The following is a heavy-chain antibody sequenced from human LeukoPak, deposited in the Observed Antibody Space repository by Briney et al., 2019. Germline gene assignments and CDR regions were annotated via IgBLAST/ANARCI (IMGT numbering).Heavy chain of an antibody. J-gene: IGHJ4*02. CDR1: GFTFRDHH. D-gene: IGHD3-22*01. Sequence: PGGSLRLSCAASGFTFRDHHMDWVRQAPGKGLEWIGRIRNKVNKYSTEYVASVKGRFTISRDDSKNSLYLHMNSLNIEDTAVYYCAQSSGHFWGQGTLVTVSS. CDR3: AQSSGHF. V-gene: IGHV3-72*01. CDR2: IRNKVNKYST.